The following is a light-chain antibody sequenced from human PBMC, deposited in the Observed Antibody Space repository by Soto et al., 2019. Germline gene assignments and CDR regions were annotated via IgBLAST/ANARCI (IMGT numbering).Light chain of an antibody. CDR2: GAS. Sequence: EIVLTQSPGTLSLSPGERASLSCRASQSVSNNYLAWYQQKAGQAPRLLIYGASSRATGIPDRFSGSGSGTEFTLTISSLQPEDFAVYYCQQYGNSRGTFGQGTKVDIK. J-gene: IGKJ1*01. CDR3: QQYGNSRGT. CDR1: QSVSNNY. V-gene: IGKV3-20*01.